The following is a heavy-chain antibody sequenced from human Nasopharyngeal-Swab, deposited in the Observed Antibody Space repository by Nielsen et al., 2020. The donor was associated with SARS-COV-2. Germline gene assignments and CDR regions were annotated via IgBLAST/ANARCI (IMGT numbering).Heavy chain of an antibody. J-gene: IGHJ5*02. D-gene: IGHD5/OR15-5a*01. CDR2: IYYSGST. CDR3: ARDPVSGLGFDP. V-gene: IGHV4-59*01. Sequence: SETLSLTWTVADGPISSYYWSWIRQPPGKGLEWIGYIYYSGSTNYNPSLKSRVTISVDTSKNQFSLKLSSVTAADTAVYYCARDPVSGLGFDPWGQGTLVTVSS. CDR1: DGPISSYY.